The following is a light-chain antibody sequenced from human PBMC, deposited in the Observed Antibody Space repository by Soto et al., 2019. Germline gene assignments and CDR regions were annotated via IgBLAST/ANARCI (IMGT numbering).Light chain of an antibody. CDR2: GAS. Sequence: EIVLTQSPGTLSLSPGERATLSCRASQSVSSSYLAWYQQKPGQAPRLLIYGASSRATGIPDRFSGGGSGTDFTLTLSRLEPEDFAVYYCQHYGRSGWTFGQGTKVEIK. CDR3: QHYGRSGWT. J-gene: IGKJ1*01. CDR1: QSVSSSY. V-gene: IGKV3-20*01.